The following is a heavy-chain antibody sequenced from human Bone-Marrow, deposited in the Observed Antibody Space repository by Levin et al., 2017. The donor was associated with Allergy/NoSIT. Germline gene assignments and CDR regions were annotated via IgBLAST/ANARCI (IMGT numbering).Heavy chain of an antibody. CDR1: GFTLSDYN. D-gene: IGHD4-23*01. V-gene: IGHV3-69-1*01. CDR2: ISSTSTV. CDR3: ARFGGAVGY. J-gene: IGHJ4*02. Sequence: GGSLRLSCAASGFTLSDYNMNWVRQAPGKGLEWVSSISSTSTVSYADSVKGRFIISRDNAKNSLYLQMNSLRVEDTAVYYCARFGGAVGYWGQGTLVTVSS.